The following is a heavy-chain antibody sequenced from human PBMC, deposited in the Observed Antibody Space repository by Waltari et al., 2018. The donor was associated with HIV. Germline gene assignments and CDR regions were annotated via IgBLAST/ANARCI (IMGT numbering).Heavy chain of an antibody. CDR2: IYYSGST. V-gene: IGHV4-39*01. Sequence: QLQLQESGPGLVKPSETLSLPCTVSGGSISRSYYYWGWIRQPPGKGLEWIGSIYYSGSTYYNPSLKSRVTISVDTSKNQFSLKLSSVTAADTAVYYCARHSSVTKIHFDYWGQGTLVTVSS. D-gene: IGHD4-4*01. CDR3: ARHSSVTKIHFDY. CDR1: GGSISRSYYY. J-gene: IGHJ4*02.